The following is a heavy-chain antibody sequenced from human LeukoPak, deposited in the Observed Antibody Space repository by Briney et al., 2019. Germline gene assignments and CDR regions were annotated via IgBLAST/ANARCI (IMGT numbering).Heavy chain of an antibody. J-gene: IGHJ4*02. CDR1: GYTFTDFY. CDR2: INPNSGGT. Sequence: ASVKVSCKASGYTFTDFYMHWVRQAPGQGLEWLGWINPNSGGTNYAQKFQGRVTMTRDTSISTAYMELSRLRSDDTAVYYCARDRVGDGSGSYWDYWGQGTLVTVSS. CDR3: ARDRVGDGSGSYWDY. V-gene: IGHV1-2*02. D-gene: IGHD3-10*01.